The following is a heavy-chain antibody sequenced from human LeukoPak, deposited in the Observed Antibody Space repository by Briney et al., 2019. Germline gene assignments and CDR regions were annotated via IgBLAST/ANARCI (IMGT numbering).Heavy chain of an antibody. D-gene: IGHD3-3*01. V-gene: IGHV3-30*02. CDR2: IRYDGSSE. CDR1: GFTFSNYD. CDR3: ANDHLITN. J-gene: IGHJ4*02. Sequence: GGSLRLSCAASGFTFSNYDMHWVRQAPGKGLQWVTFIRYDGSSEYYADSVKGRFTISRDNSKNTLYLQMNSLRIEDTAVYYCANDHLITNWGQGTLVTVSS.